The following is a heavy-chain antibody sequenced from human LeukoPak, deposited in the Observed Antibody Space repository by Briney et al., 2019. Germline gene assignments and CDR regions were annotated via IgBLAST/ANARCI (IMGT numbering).Heavy chain of an antibody. CDR1: GLTFSSYW. D-gene: IGHD3-10*01. CDR3: ARDRGGYSDY. CDR2: VNTDGSTP. Sequence: GGSLRLSCAASGLTFSSYWMHWVRQAPGKGLVWVSRVNTDGSTPTYADSVKGRFTISRDNAKNTLYLQMNSLRAEDTAVYYCARDRGGYSDYWGQGTLVTVSS. V-gene: IGHV3-74*01. J-gene: IGHJ4*02.